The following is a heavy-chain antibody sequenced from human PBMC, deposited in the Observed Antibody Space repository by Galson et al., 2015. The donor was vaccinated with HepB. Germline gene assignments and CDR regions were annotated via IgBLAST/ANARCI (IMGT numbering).Heavy chain of an antibody. V-gene: IGHV1-69*04. D-gene: IGHD6-19*01. CDR2: IIPILGIA. J-gene: IGHJ3*02. Sequence: SCKASGGTFSSYAISWVRQAPGQGLEWMGRIIPILGIANYAQKFQGRVTITADKSTSTAYMELSSLRSEDTAVYYCARDPFLGYSSGSKSGFDIWGQGTMVTVSS. CDR1: GGTFSSYA. CDR3: ARDPFLGYSSGSKSGFDI.